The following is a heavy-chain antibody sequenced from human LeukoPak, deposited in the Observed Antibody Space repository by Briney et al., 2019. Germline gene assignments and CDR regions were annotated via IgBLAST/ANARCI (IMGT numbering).Heavy chain of an antibody. CDR1: GFTFSSYA. J-gene: IGHJ4*02. Sequence: GGSLRLSCAASGFTFSSYAMHWVRQAPGKGLEWVALILFDGSNKYFADSVKGRFTISRDNSKNTLYLQMNSLRAEDTAVYFCARDRGNWNYPTYSFDYWGQGTLVTVSS. CDR3: ARDRGNWNYPTYSFDY. CDR2: ILFDGSNK. V-gene: IGHV3-30*04. D-gene: IGHD1-7*01.